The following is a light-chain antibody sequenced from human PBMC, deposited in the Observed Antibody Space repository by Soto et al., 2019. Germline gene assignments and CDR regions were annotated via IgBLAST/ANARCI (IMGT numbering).Light chain of an antibody. CDR1: QSVSTY. V-gene: IGKV3-11*01. Sequence: DIGLTQYPATLAFSPGERAPLSCRASQSVSTYLAWYQQKPGQAPRLLIYDASNRATGIPARFSGSGSGTDFTLTISSLEPEDFAVYHCQQRSSWPSFGQGTRLEIK. CDR2: DAS. CDR3: QQRSSWPS. J-gene: IGKJ5*01.